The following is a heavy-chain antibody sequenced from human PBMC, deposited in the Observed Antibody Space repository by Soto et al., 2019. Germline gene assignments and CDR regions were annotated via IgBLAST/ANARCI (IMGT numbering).Heavy chain of an antibody. J-gene: IGHJ5*02. D-gene: IGHD3-3*02. CDR3: ASPKIAFYNWFDP. Sequence: QLQLQESGPGLVKPSETLSLTCTVSGGSISSSSYYWGWIRQPPGKGLEWIGSIYYSGSTYYNPSLKSRANISVDTSKNQFSLKLSSVTAADTAVYYCASPKIAFYNWFDPWGQGTLVTVSS. V-gene: IGHV4-39*01. CDR2: IYYSGST. CDR1: GGSISSSSYY.